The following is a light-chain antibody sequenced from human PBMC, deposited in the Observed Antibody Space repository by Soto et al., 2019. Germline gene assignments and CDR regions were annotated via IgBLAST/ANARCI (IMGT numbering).Light chain of an antibody. CDR2: DAS. V-gene: IGKV1-5*01. Sequence: DIQMTQSPSTLSASVGDRVTITCRASQSLNNDLAWYQQKPGKAPNLLIYDASTLERGVPPRFSGTGSGTEFTLAISSLQPDDFATYYCQQYHRSSVTFGQGTRLEIK. CDR3: QQYHRSSVT. CDR1: QSLNND. J-gene: IGKJ5*01.